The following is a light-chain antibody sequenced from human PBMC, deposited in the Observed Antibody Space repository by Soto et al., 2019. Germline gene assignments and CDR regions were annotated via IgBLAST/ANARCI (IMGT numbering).Light chain of an antibody. CDR2: EGS. CDR1: SSDVGSYNL. Sequence: QSVLTQPASVSGSPGQSITISCTGTSSDVGSYNLVSWYQQHPGKAPKLMIYEGSKRPSGVSNRFSGSKSGNTAALTISGLQDEDEADYYGCADAGSSWVFGGGTKLTVL. V-gene: IGLV2-23*01. J-gene: IGLJ3*02. CDR3: CADAGSSWV.